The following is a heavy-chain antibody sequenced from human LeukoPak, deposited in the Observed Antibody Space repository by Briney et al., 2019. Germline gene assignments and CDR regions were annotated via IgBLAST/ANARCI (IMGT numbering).Heavy chain of an antibody. V-gene: IGHV4-4*02. CDR3: ARRGSSSHRP. D-gene: IGHD6-13*01. Sequence: SETLSLTCAVSGVSISSNLWWTWVRQPPGKGLEWIAEIHHSGSINYNPSLKSRVTISVDKAKNQFSLNLNSVTAADTAVYYCARRGSSSHRPWGQGTLVTVSS. CDR2: IHHSGSI. J-gene: IGHJ5*02. CDR1: GVSISSNLW.